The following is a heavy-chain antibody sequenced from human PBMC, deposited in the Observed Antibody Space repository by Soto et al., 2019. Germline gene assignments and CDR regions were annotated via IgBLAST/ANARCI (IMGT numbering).Heavy chain of an antibody. V-gene: IGHV3-49*03. J-gene: IGHJ4*02. CDR1: GFPFGNFL. Sequence: SLRLSCTASGFPFGNFLMSWFRQAPGKGMEWVGFIRSQPYGGTAEYAASVRGRFTISRDDSKGIAYLQMNSLQTEDSGVYHCIRSFPFWGQGTLVTVSS. D-gene: IGHD1-26*01. CDR2: IRSQPYGGTA. CDR3: IRSFPF.